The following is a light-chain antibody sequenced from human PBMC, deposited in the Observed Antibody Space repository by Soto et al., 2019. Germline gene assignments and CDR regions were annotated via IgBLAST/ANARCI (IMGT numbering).Light chain of an antibody. CDR2: LGS. CDR3: MQALQTSYT. J-gene: IGKJ2*01. V-gene: IGKV2-28*01. CDR1: QSLLHSNGYNY. Sequence: DIVMTQSPLSLPVTPGEPASMSCRSSQSLLHSNGYNYLDWYLQKPGQSPQLLIYLGSNRSSGVPDRFSGRGAGTDFTLKISRVEAEDVGVYYCMQALQTSYTFGQGTKLEIK.